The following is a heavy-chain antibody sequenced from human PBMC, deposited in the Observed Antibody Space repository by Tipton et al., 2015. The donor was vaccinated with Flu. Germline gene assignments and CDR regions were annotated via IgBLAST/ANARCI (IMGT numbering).Heavy chain of an antibody. CDR3: ARCRSGYCDWFDP. CDR2: IYTSGST. V-gene: IGHV4-4*07. CDR1: GGSTSSDY. D-gene: IGHD3-22*01. Sequence: QLVQPGGGLIQPGGPLRLSCTVSGGSTSSDYWGWFRQPAGKGLEWIGRIYTSGSTNYNPSLKSLVTMSVDTSKNQFSLKLRSVTAANTAVYYCARCRSGYCDWFDPWGQGTLVTVSS. J-gene: IGHJ5*02.